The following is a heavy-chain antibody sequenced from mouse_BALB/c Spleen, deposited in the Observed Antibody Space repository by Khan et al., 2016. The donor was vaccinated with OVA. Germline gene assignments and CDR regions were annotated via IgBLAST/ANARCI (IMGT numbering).Heavy chain of an antibody. CDR2: ILPGTGNT. J-gene: IGHJ2*01. CDR1: GYAFRSYW. CDR3: ASPYYDDY. Sequence: QVQLQQPGAELMKPGASVKISCKATGYAFRSYWIEWVKQRPGHGLEWVGEILPGTGNTNYNEKFEGKATFTADPSSNTAYLQLSSLTSEDSAVFYCASPYYDDYWGQGTTLTVSS. D-gene: IGHD2-10*01. V-gene: IGHV1-9*01.